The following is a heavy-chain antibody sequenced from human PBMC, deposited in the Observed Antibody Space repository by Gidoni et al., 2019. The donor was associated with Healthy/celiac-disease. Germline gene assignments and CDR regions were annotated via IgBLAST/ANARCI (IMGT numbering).Heavy chain of an antibody. CDR1: GYTFTSYD. CDR3: WSYGSPMSYYGMDV. V-gene: IGHV1-8*01. CDR2: RNPNSGNT. Sequence: QVQLVQSGAEVKKPGASVKVSCKASGYTFTSYDINWVRQATGQGLEWMGWRNPNSGNTGYAQKFQGRVTMTRNTSISTAYMELSSLRSEDTAVYYCWSYGSPMSYYGMDVWGQGTTVTVSS. J-gene: IGHJ6*02. D-gene: IGHD3-10*01.